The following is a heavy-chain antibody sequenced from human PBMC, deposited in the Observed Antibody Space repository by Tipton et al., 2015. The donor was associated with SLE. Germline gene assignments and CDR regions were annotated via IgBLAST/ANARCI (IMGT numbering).Heavy chain of an antibody. CDR2: IIPILGIA. J-gene: IGHJ3*02. CDR3: ASRSWGIAVYAFDI. D-gene: IGHD6-19*01. Sequence: QVQLVQSGAEVKKPGSSVKVSCKASGGTFSSYTISWVRQAPGQGLEWMGRIIPILGIANYAQKFQGRVTITADKSTSTAYMELSSLRSDDTAVYYCASRSWGIAVYAFDIWGQGTMVTVSS. V-gene: IGHV1-69*09. CDR1: GGTFSSYT.